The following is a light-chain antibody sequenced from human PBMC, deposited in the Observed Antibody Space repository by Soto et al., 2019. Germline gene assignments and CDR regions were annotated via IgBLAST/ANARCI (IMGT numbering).Light chain of an antibody. CDR3: QQYDSYSWT. J-gene: IGKJ1*01. CDR1: QSIGRC. V-gene: IGKV1-5*01. CDR2: DAS. Sequence: DITLTQSPSTLSASTLDRATISCRASQSIGRCLAWYQQKPGKAPNLLIYDASSLQSGVPSRFSGSGSGTEFTLTISSLQPDDFATYSCQQYDSYSWTFGQGTKVDNK.